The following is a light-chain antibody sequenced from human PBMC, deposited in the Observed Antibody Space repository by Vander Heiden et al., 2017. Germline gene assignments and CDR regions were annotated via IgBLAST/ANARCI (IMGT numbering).Light chain of an antibody. V-gene: IGKV1-39*01. CDR3: QQSYSTPRT. Sequence: IPITQSPSPLSASVGDRVTITCRASQSISSYLNWYQQKPGKAPKLLIYAASSLQSGVPSRFSGSGSGTDFTLTISSLQPEDFATYYCQQSYSTPRTFGQGTRLEMK. CDR1: QSISSY. J-gene: IGKJ5*01. CDR2: AAS.